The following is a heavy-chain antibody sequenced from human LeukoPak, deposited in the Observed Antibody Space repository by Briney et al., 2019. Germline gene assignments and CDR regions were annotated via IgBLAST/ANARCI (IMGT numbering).Heavy chain of an antibody. V-gene: IGHV3-7*01. Sequence: GGSLRLSCAASGFTFSSYWMSWVHQAPGKGLEWVANIKQDGSEKYYVDSVKGRFTISRDNAKNSLYLQMNSLRAEDTAVYYCARERSGWSYTFDYWGQGTLVTVSS. CDR3: ARERSGWSYTFDY. J-gene: IGHJ4*02. CDR1: GFTFSSYW. D-gene: IGHD6-19*01. CDR2: IKQDGSEK.